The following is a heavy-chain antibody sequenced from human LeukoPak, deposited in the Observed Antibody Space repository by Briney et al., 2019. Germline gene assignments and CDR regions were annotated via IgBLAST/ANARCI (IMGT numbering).Heavy chain of an antibody. CDR3: ARGGYVGAVAGQGY. CDR2: IYYSGST. Sequence: ETLSLTCTXSGGSISSYYWSWIRQPPGKGLEWIGYIYYSGSTNYNPSLKSRVTISVDTSKNQFSLKLSSVTAADTAVYYCARGGYVGAVAGQGYWGQGTLVTVSS. J-gene: IGHJ4*02. D-gene: IGHD6-19*01. V-gene: IGHV4-59*12. CDR1: GGSISSYY.